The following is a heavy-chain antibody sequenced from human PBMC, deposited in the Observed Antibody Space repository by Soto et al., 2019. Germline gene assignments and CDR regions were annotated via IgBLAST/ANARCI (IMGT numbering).Heavy chain of an antibody. J-gene: IGHJ4*02. CDR3: ARATGSPYYFDY. D-gene: IGHD1-1*01. CDR2: IYYSGST. V-gene: IGHV4-59*01. Sequence: SETLSLTCTVSGGSISSYYWSWIRQPPGRGLEWIGYIYYSGSTNYNPSLKSRVTISVDTSKNQFSLKLSSVTAADTAVYYCARATGSPYYFDYWGQGTLVTVSS. CDR1: GGSISSYY.